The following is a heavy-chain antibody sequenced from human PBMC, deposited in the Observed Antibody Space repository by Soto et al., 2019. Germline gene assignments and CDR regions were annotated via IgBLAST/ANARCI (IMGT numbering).Heavy chain of an antibody. J-gene: IGHJ6*03. CDR2: MNPNSGNT. V-gene: IGHV1-8*01. D-gene: IGHD6-13*01. CDR3: ARGPGSWYYYYMDV. CDR1: GYTFTSYD. Sequence: QVRLVQSGAEVKKPGASVKVSCKASGYTFTSYDINWVRQATGQGLEWMGWMNPNSGNTGYAQKFLGRVTMTRNTSISTAYMELSSLRSEDTAVYYCARGPGSWYYYYMDVWGKGTTVTVSS.